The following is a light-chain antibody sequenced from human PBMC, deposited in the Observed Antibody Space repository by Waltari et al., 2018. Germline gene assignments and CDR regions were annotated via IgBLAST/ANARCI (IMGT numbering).Light chain of an antibody. CDR2: VNSDGSH. V-gene: IGLV4-69*02. CDR1: RGHSSNV. J-gene: IGLJ3*02. CDR3: QTGGHGTWV. Sequence: QLALTQSPSASASLGASVKLTCTLNRGHSSNVVAWLQQQPEQGPRYLMKVNSDGSHSKGADIPDRFSGSGSGAERYLTISSLQSEDEADYYCQTGGHGTWVFGGGTKLTVL.